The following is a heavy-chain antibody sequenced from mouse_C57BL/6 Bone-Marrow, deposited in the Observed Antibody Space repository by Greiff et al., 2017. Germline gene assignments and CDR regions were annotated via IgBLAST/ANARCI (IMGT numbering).Heavy chain of an antibody. V-gene: IGHV1-52*01. Sequence: QVQLQQSGAELVRPGSSVKLSCKASGYTFTSYWMHWVKQRPIQGLEWIGNIDPSDSETHYNQKFKDKATLTVDKSSSTAYMQLSSLTSEDAAVYYCARSYYGNYEGVDYWGQGTSVTVSS. CDR1: GYTFTSYW. CDR2: IDPSDSET. J-gene: IGHJ4*01. D-gene: IGHD2-10*01. CDR3: ARSYYGNYEGVDY.